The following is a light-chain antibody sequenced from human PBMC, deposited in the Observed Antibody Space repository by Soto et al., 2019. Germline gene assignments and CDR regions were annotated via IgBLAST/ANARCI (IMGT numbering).Light chain of an antibody. CDR3: QQYSTWPLT. V-gene: IGKV3-15*01. J-gene: IGKJ4*01. CDR1: QRVSST. CDR2: GAS. Sequence: EVVMTQSPATLSVSPGERATLSCRASQRVSSTLAWYQQKPGQAPRLLIYGASTRATGIPARLSGSGSGTEFTLTISSLQSEDFAVYYCQQYSTWPLTFGVGTKVEIK.